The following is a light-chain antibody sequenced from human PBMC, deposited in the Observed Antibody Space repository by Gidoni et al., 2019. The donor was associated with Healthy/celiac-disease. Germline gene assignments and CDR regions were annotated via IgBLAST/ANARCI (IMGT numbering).Light chain of an antibody. V-gene: IGKV1-27*01. J-gene: IGKJ2*01. Sequence: DIQMTQSPSSLSASVGDRVTITCRASQGISNYLAWYQQKPGKVPTLLIYAASTLQSGVPTRCSSSGSGADFTLTISSLHPEDVATYYCQKYNSAPRTFGQGTKLEIK. CDR2: AAS. CDR1: QGISNY. CDR3: QKYNSAPRT.